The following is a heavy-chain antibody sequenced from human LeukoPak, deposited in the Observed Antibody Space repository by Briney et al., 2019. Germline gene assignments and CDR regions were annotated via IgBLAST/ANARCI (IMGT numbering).Heavy chain of an antibody. CDR1: GGSFSGYY. Sequence: QPSETLSLTCAVYGGSFSGYYWSWVRQAPGKGLEWVANIKQDGSEKYYVDSVKGRFTISRDNAKNSLYLQMSSLRAEDTAIYYCARDIFDGWGQGTLVTVSS. CDR3: ARDIFDG. CDR2: IKQDGSEK. V-gene: IGHV3-7*01. J-gene: IGHJ4*02.